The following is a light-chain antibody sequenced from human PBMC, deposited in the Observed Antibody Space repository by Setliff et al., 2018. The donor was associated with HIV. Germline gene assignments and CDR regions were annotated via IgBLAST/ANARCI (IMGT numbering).Light chain of an antibody. CDR2: EVS. Sequence: QSVLTQPASVSGSPGQSITISCTGTSGDVGFYNFVSWYQLHPGKAPKLIIYEVSNRPPGVSNRFSGSKSGNTASLTISGLQPEDGADYYCSSYTNSVTVVFGTGTKVTVL. J-gene: IGLJ1*01. V-gene: IGLV2-14*01. CDR1: SGDVGFYNF. CDR3: SSYTNSVTVV.